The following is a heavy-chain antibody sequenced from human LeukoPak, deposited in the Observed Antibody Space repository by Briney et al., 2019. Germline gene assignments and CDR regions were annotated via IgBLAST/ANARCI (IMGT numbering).Heavy chain of an antibody. V-gene: IGHV3-20*04. CDR1: GFTFDDYG. Sequence: PGGSLRLSCAASGFTFDDYGMSWVRQAPGKGLEWVSAINWNGGSTGYADSVKGRFTISRDNAKNSLFLQMNSLRAEDTALYYCARGGGYTYGSSPFDYWGQGTLVAVPS. CDR2: INWNGGST. D-gene: IGHD5-18*01. J-gene: IGHJ4*02. CDR3: ARGGGYTYGSSPFDY.